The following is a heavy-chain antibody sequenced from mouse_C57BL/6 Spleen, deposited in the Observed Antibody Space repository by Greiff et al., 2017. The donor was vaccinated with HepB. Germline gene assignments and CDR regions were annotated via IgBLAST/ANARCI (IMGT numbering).Heavy chain of an antibody. V-gene: IGHV5-17*01. J-gene: IGHJ2*01. D-gene: IGHD1-1*01. CDR2: SSSGSSTI. CDR1: GFTFSDYG. Sequence: VMLVESGGGLVKPGGSLKLSCAASGFTFSDYGMHWVRQAPEKGLEWVAYSSSGSSTIYYADTVKGRFTISRDNAKNTLFLQMTSLSSEDTAMYYCARDYGSSYRYYFDYWGQGTTLTVSS. CDR3: ARDYGSSYRYYFDY.